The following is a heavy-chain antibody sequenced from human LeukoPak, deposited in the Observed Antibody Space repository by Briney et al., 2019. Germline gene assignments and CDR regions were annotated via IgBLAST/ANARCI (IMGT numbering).Heavy chain of an antibody. CDR1: GFTFSSYA. J-gene: IGHJ4*02. V-gene: IGHV3-23*01. D-gene: IGHD3-3*01. CDR2: IGGRDDRT. CDR3: AKDPNPFYDFWSGYK. Sequence: SGGSLRLACAASGFTFSSYAMTWVRQAPGKGLEWVSIIGGRDDRTYYADSVKGRFTISRDNSKNTLYLQMNSLRGEDTAVYYCAKDPNPFYDFWSGYKWGQGTLVTVSS.